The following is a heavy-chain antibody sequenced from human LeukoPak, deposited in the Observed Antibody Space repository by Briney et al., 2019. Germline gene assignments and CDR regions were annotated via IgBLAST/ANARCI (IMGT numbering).Heavy chain of an antibody. CDR1: GFSFIGYY. D-gene: IGHD2-8*01. J-gene: IGHJ4*02. CDR3: VTGQEIVLLDQ. CDR2: INRNNGGT. V-gene: IGHV1-2*02. Sequence: GASVKVSCKTSGFSFIGYYIHWVRQTPGQGLEWMGWINRNNGGTNYEQKFQGRVTMTRDTSISTAYMELSSLRFDDTAVYFCVTGQEIVLLDQWGQGTLVTVSS.